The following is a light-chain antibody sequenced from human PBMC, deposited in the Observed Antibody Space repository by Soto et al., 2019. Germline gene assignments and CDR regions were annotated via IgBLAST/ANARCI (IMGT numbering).Light chain of an antibody. V-gene: IGKV3-20*01. CDR3: QQSGDTPT. Sequence: EVVLTQSPGTLSLSPGERATLYCRSSQTVKSNFLAWYQQKPGQAPRLLIYGVSNRATGIPDRFSGSGSGTDITLTISRLEPEDFAVYYCQQSGDTPTFGQGTKVDIK. CDR1: QTVKSNF. CDR2: GVS. J-gene: IGKJ1*01.